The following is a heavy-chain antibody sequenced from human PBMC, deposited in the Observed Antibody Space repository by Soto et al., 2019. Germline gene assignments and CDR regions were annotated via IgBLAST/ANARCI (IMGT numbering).Heavy chain of an antibody. V-gene: IGHV4-30-4*01. CDR3: ARVSAVVGATSGDY. CDR2: IYYSGST. Sequence: PSETLSLTCTVSGGSISSGDYYWSWIRQPPGKGLEWIGYIYYSGSTYYNPSLKSRVTISLDTSKNQFSLKLSSVTAADTAVYYCARVSAVVGATSGDYWGQGTLVTVSS. CDR1: GGSISSGDYY. D-gene: IGHD1-26*01. J-gene: IGHJ4*02.